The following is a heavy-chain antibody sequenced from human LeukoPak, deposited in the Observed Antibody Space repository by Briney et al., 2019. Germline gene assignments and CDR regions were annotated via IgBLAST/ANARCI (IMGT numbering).Heavy chain of an antibody. V-gene: IGHV3-30*18. CDR1: GFTFSSYG. Sequence: QPGGSLRLSCAPSGFTFSSYGMHWVRQEPGKGLEWVAVISYDGSNKYYAESVKGRLTISRANSNNTMYLQMNSLRAEDPAVYYCSKVHASGTREGDYWGRGPLVTVPS. J-gene: IGHJ4*02. CDR3: SKVHASGTREGDY. D-gene: IGHD3-10*01. CDR2: ISYDGSNK.